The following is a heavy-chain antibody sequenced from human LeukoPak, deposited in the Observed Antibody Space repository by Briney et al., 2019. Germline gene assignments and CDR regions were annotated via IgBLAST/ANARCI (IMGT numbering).Heavy chain of an antibody. CDR3: ARWVSGAPRD. CDR2: AKNKAQRYTT. CDR1: GFTFSDHD. J-gene: IGHJ4*02. D-gene: IGHD6-19*01. Sequence: GGSLRLSCAASGFTFSDHDMDWVRQAPGKGLEWIGRAKNKAQRYTTEYAASVSGRFTIARGDSKSTLSLQMNSLKSEDTAVYYCARWVSGAPRDWGQGTLVTVSS. V-gene: IGHV3-72*01.